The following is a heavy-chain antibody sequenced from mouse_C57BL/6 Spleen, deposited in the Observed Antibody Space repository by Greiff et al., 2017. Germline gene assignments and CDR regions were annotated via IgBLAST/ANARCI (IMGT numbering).Heavy chain of an antibody. V-gene: IGHV1-80*01. Sequence: QVQLQQSGAELVKPGASVKISCTASGYAFSSYWMNWVKQRPGKGLEWIGQIYPGDGDTNYNGKFKGKATLTADKSSSTAYMQLSSLTSEDSAVYVCARSSTVVGGYFDVWGTGTTVTVSS. CDR2: IYPGDGDT. CDR3: ARSSTVVGGYFDV. D-gene: IGHD1-1*01. J-gene: IGHJ1*03. CDR1: GYAFSSYW.